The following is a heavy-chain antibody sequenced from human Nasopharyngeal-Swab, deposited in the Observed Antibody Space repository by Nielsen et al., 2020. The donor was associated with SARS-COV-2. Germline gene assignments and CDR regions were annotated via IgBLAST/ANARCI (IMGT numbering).Heavy chain of an antibody. V-gene: IGHV3-73*01. J-gene: IGHJ4*02. CDR2: IGDKDHNYAT. CDR3: TPDYYFDY. CDR1: GFIFSGSA. Sequence: GESLKISCAASGFIFSGSAMHWVRQASGKGLEWVGRIGDKDHNYATTYGAAVKGRFTISRDDSTNTAFLQMDSLKTEDTALYYCTPDYYFDYWGQGTLVTVSS.